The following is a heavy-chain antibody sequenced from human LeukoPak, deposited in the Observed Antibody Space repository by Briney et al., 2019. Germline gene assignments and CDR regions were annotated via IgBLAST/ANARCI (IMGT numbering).Heavy chain of an antibody. J-gene: IGHJ4*02. V-gene: IGHV3-30*02. Sequence: GGSLRLSCGASGFTFSNYGMLCVRQAPGKGLEWVAFIRYDGNNKLYADSMKGRFTISRDNSKNTLYLHINSLRAEDTAVYYCVKDNPLDYWGQGTLVIVSS. D-gene: IGHD1-14*01. CDR2: IRYDGNNK. CDR1: GFTFSNYG. CDR3: VKDNPLDY.